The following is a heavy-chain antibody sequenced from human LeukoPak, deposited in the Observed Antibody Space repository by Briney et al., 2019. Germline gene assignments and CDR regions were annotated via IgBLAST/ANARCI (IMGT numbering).Heavy chain of an antibody. CDR3: AKRSSSYYFDY. D-gene: IGHD6-6*01. V-gene: IGHV4-30-2*01. CDR1: GGSISSGGYS. CDR2: IYYSGST. J-gene: IGHJ4*02. Sequence: SETLSLACAVSGGSISSGGYSWSWIRQPPGKGLEWIGYIYYSGSTYYNPSLKSRVTISVDRSKNQFSLKLSSVTAADTAVYYCAKRSSSYYFDYWGQGTLVTVSS.